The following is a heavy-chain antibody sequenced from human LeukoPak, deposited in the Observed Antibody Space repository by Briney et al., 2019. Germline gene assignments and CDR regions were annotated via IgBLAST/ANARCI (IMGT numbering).Heavy chain of an antibody. J-gene: IGHJ4*02. CDR2: IDPKRDPKRGGT. CDR1: GYFLSDYY. V-gene: IGHV1-2*02. Sequence: ASVKVSCKASGYFLSDYYLHWVRLAPGQGLEWMGWIDPKRDPKRGGTNYAQKFQGRVTMTRDTSISTVYMELSGLRSDDTAVYYCARATSGGNTIDYWGQGTLVTVSS. D-gene: IGHD4-23*01. CDR3: ARATSGGNTIDY.